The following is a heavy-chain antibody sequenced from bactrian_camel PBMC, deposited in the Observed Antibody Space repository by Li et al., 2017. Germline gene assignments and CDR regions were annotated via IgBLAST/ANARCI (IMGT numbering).Heavy chain of an antibody. D-gene: IGHD6*01. CDR3: AALNSTYGGRFGWCKDF. Sequence: HVQLVESGGGSVQAGGSLALSCGASGDTYSRQCMGWFRQAPGKKREGVAAIYPGPGGGRTFILDSVKGRFTISHDRSKNTMYLQMDNLKIEDTGVYYCAALNSTYGGRFGWCKDFRGQGTQVTVS. CDR2: IYPGPGGGRT. J-gene: IGHJ4*01. CDR1: GDTYSRQC. V-gene: IGHV3S1*01.